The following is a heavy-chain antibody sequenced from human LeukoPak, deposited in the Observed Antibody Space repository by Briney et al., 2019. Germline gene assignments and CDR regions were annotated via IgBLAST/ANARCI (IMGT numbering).Heavy chain of an antibody. CDR3: ARESSNGYSHFAY. Sequence: GESLKISCKGSGYSFTNYWIGWVRQMPGKGLEWMGIIYPADSDMRYSPSFQGQVTISADKSISTAYLQWSSLKASDTAMYYCARESSNGYSHFAYWGQGTLVAVSS. CDR2: IYPADSDM. V-gene: IGHV5-51*01. J-gene: IGHJ4*02. CDR1: GYSFTNYW. D-gene: IGHD5-24*01.